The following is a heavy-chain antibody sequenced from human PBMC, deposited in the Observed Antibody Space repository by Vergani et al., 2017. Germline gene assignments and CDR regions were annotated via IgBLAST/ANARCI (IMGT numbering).Heavy chain of an antibody. D-gene: IGHD5-12*01. CDR2: IYHSGST. CDR3: TTQPQDGASGPPSVPT. J-gene: IGHJ4*02. V-gene: IGHV4-38-2*01. Sequence: QVQLQESGPGLVEPSETLSLTCAVSGYSIRNGYYWGWIRQPPGKGLEWIGSIYHSGSTHYNPSIKSRVTISVDTSKNDFSLKVTSVTAADTAVYYCTTQPQDGASGPPSVPTWGQGISVIVSS. CDR1: GYSIRNGYY.